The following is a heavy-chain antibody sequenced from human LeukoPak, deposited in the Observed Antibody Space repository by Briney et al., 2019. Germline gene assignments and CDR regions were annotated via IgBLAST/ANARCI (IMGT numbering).Heavy chain of an antibody. J-gene: IGHJ5*02. V-gene: IGHV1-69*05. D-gene: IGHD6-19*01. CDR1: RGTFSSYA. CDR3: ARDLESSGWYRGWFDP. Sequence: SVKVSCKVSRGTFSSYAISWVRQAPGQGLEWMGGIIPIFGTANYAQKFQGRVTITTDESTSTAYMELSSLRSEDAAVYYCARDLESSGWYRGWFDPWGQGTLVTVSS. CDR2: IIPIFGTA.